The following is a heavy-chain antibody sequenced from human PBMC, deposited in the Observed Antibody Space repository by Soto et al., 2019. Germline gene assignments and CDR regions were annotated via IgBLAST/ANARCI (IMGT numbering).Heavy chain of an antibody. CDR3: ARDPGKRGYGKRDYYYYGMDV. CDR2: INAGNGNT. Sequence: ASVKVSCKASGYTFTSYSMHWVRQAPGQRLEWMGWINAGNGNTKYSQKFQGRVTITRDTSASTAYMELSSLRSEDTAVYYCARDPGKRGYGKRDYYYYGMDVWGQGTTVTVSS. CDR1: GYTFTSYS. V-gene: IGHV1-3*01. J-gene: IGHJ6*02. D-gene: IGHD5-12*01.